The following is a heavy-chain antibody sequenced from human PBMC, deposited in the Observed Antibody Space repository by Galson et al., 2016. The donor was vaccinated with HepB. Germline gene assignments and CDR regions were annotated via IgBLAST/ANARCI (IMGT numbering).Heavy chain of an antibody. J-gene: IGHJ1*01. CDR2: ISGTGGST. Sequence: SLRLSCAASGIRFSNYAMSWVRQAPGKGLEGVSVISGTGGSTYYEDSVKGRFTISRDNSKDTLYLQMNSLRPDDTAVYFCANVFWSDSSEGPLRHWGQGTLVSVSS. CDR3: ANVFWSDSSEGPLRH. CDR1: GIRFSNYA. D-gene: IGHD3-3*01. V-gene: IGHV3-23*01.